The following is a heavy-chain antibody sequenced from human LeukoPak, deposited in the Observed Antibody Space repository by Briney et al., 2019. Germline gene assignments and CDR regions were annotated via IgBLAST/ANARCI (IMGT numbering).Heavy chain of an antibody. D-gene: IGHD3-10*01. CDR1: GYSFTSYD. V-gene: IGHV1-8*01. J-gene: IGHJ4*02. CDR3: ARVQRVKFPLKYYFDY. CDR2: MNPNSGNT. Sequence: ASVKVSCKASGYSFTSYDINWVRQATGQGLEWMGWMNPNSGNTGYAQKFQGTVTMTRSTSIGTAYMELSSLRSEDTAVYYCARVQRVKFPLKYYFDYWGQGTLVTVSS.